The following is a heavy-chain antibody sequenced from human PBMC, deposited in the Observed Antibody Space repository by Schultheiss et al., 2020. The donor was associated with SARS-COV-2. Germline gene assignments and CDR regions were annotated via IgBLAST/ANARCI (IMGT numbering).Heavy chain of an antibody. CDR2: IGGSGGST. J-gene: IGHJ6*03. V-gene: IGHV3-23*01. D-gene: IGHD2-2*01. Sequence: GGSLRLSCAASGFTFSSYAMSWVRQAPGKGLEWVSAIGGSGGSTYYPDSVKGRFTISRDNSKNTLYLQMNSLRAEDTAVYYCASSSTSPWLDYYYYMDVWGKGTTVTVSS. CDR3: ASSSTSPWLDYYYYMDV. CDR1: GFTFSSYA.